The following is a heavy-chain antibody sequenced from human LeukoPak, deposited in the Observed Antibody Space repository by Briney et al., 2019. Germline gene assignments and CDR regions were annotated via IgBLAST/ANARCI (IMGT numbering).Heavy chain of an antibody. J-gene: IGHJ6*02. CDR1: GGSISSYY. CDR3: ARAGYCSGGSCPPYYYYGMDV. Sequence: SETLSLTCTVSGGSISSYYWSWIRQPAGKGLEWIGRIYTSGSTNYNPSLKSRVTMSVDTSKNQFSLKLSSVTAADTAVYYCARAGYCSGGSCPPYYYYGMDVWGQGTTVRVSS. CDR2: IYTSGST. D-gene: IGHD2-15*01. V-gene: IGHV4-4*07.